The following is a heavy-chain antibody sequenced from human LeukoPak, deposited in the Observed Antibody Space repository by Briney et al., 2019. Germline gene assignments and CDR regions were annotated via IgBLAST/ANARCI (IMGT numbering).Heavy chain of an antibody. CDR2: INHSGST. V-gene: IGHV4-34*01. CDR3: ARDLAPRLRGVQQDV. D-gene: IGHD3-10*01. CDR1: GGSFSGYY. Sequence: SETLSLTCAVYGGSFSGYYWSWIRQPPGKGLEWIGEINHSGSTNYNPSLKSRVTISVDTSKNQFSLKLSSVTAADAAVYYCARDLAPRLRGVQQDVWGKGTTVTISS. J-gene: IGHJ6*04.